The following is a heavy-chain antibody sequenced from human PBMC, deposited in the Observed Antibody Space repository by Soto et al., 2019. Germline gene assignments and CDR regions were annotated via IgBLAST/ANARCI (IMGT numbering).Heavy chain of an antibody. Sequence: QVQLEQSGAEVKKPGASVKISCKTSGYTFTSYTLHWVRQAPGQGLEWMGWINAGNGREKYSQRFQDRVSLSTDKSATTAYMELRSLTSDDTAVYFCARGGGWVGEASFDSWGQGTQVIVSS. CDR1: GYTFTSYT. J-gene: IGHJ4*02. CDR3: ARGGGWVGEASFDS. D-gene: IGHD3-10*01. V-gene: IGHV1-3*01. CDR2: INAGNGRE.